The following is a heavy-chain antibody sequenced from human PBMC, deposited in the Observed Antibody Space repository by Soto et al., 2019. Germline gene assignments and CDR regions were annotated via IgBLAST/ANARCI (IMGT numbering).Heavy chain of an antibody. CDR2: VTATGGST. CDR1: GFSFDDYA. V-gene: IGHV3-23*01. J-gene: IGHJ3*02. CDR3: ARSEQCLVSAFDI. D-gene: IGHD6-19*01. Sequence: GSLRLSCAVSGFSFDDYAMHWVRQAPGKGLEWVSTVTATGGSTYYADSVKGRFTISRDNAKNSLYLQMNSLRAEDTAVYYCARSEQCLVSAFDIWGQGTMVTVSS.